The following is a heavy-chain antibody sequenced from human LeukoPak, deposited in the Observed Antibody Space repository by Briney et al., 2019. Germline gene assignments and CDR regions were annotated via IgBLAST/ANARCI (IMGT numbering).Heavy chain of an antibody. Sequence: PGGSLRLSRAASGFTFSTYAMSWVRQAPGKGLEWVSAITGSGGSTFYADSVKGRFTISRDNSKNTLYLQMNSLRAEDTAVYYCATMAADWFDPWGQGTLVTVSS. CDR3: ATMAADWFDP. CDR2: ITGSGGST. D-gene: IGHD6-13*01. V-gene: IGHV3-23*01. CDR1: GFTFSTYA. J-gene: IGHJ5*02.